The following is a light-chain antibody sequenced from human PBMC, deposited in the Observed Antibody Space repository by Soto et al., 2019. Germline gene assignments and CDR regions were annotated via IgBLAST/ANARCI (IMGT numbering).Light chain of an antibody. CDR3: AAWDDSLSGFYV. V-gene: IGLV1-47*02. Sequence: QAVVTQPPSASGTPGQRVTISCFGSSSNIGRSYVYWYQQLPGTAPKLLIYSNDLRPSGVPDRFSGSKSGTSASLAISGLRSEDEADYYCAAWDDSLSGFYVFGTGTKVTVL. J-gene: IGLJ1*01. CDR1: SSNIGRSY. CDR2: SND.